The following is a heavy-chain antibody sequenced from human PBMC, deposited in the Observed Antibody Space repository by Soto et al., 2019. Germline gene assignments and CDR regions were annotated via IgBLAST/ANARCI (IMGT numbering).Heavy chain of an antibody. D-gene: IGHD1-1*01. CDR1: GGTFSSYA. CDR2: IIPIFGTA. J-gene: IGHJ4*02. CDR3: ARDPEYLSDATAVPESASFDY. Sequence: GASVKVSCKASGGTFSSYAISWVRQAPGQGLEWMGGIIPIFGTAKYAQKFQGRVTLTTDTPTSTVYMEMRSLTSDDTAVYYCARDPEYLSDATAVPESASFDYWGQGTLVTVSS. V-gene: IGHV1-69*05.